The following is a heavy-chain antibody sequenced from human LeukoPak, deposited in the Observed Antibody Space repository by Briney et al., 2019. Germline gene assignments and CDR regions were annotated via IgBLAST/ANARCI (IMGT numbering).Heavy chain of an antibody. CDR3: AKDHDLNFDY. D-gene: IGHD2-21*02. J-gene: IGHJ4*02. CDR1: GFTFSSYG. Sequence: GRSLRLSCAASGFTFSSYGMHWVRQAPGKGLEWVAVISYDGSNKYYADSVKGRFTISRDNSKNTLYLQMNSLRAEDTAVYYCAKDHDLNFDYWGQGTPVTVSS. CDR2: ISYDGSNK. V-gene: IGHV3-30*18.